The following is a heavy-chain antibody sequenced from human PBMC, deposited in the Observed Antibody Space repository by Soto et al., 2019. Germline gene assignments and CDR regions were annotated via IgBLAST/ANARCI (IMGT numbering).Heavy chain of an antibody. D-gene: IGHD5-12*01. J-gene: IGHJ5*02. CDR2: IKQDGSEK. CDR3: ARGDSGYDSGYIGRGKFDP. CDR1: GFTFSSYW. V-gene: IGHV3-7*01. Sequence: EVQLVESGGGLVQPGGFLRLSCAASGFTFSSYWMSWVRQAPGKGLEWVANIKQDGSEKYYVDSVKGRFTISRDNAKNSLYLQMNSLRAEDTAVYYCARGDSGYDSGYIGRGKFDPWGQGTLVTVSS.